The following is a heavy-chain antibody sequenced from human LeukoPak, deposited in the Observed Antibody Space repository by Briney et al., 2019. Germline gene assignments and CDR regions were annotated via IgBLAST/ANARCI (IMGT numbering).Heavy chain of an antibody. CDR3: AKGVYSSSWYEFDY. V-gene: IGHV3-30*18. D-gene: IGHD6-13*01. Sequence: GGSLRLSCAATASTFSSYAMHWVRQAPGKGLEWVAVISYDGSSKYYADSVRGRFTISRDNSKNTLYLQMNSLRVEDTAVYYCAKGVYSSSWYEFDYWGQGTLVTVSS. CDR1: ASTFSSYA. CDR2: ISYDGSSK. J-gene: IGHJ4*02.